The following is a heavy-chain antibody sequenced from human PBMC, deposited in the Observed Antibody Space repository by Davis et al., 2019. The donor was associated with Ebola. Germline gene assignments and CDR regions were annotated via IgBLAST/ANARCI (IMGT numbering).Heavy chain of an antibody. Sequence: MPSETLSLTCTVSGGSISSHYWSWIRQPPGKRPEWISYISGSGSIQYKPSLLSRVAISVDTSKNQLSLTLTSVTSADSAMYFCARNDWGGRADNFDYWGQGTLVTVSS. CDR2: ISGSGSI. CDR1: GGSISSHY. D-gene: IGHD1-26*01. CDR3: ARNDWGGRADNFDY. V-gene: IGHV4-59*11. J-gene: IGHJ4*02.